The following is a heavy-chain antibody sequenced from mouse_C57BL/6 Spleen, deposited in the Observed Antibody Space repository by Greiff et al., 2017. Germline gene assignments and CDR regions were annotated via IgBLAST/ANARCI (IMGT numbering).Heavy chain of an antibody. CDR3: ARNFGTTPSFAY. J-gene: IGHJ3*01. CDR1: GFSLTSYG. CDR2: IWSGGST. D-gene: IGHD1-1*01. Sequence: VKLVESGPGLVQPSQSLSITCTVSGFSLTSYGVHWVRQSPGKGLEWLGVIWSGGSTDYNAAFISRLSISKDNSKSQVFFKMNSLQADDTAIYYCARNFGTTPSFAYWGQGTLVTVSA. V-gene: IGHV2-2*01.